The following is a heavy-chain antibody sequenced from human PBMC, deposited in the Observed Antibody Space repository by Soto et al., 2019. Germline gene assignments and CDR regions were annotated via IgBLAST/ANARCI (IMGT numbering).Heavy chain of an antibody. Sequence: PGESLKISCQGSGYNFANYWIGRVRQMPGKGLEWMGFIYPGDSDTRYGPSFQGHVTISADKSISTAYLQWSSLKASDTAIYYCARGHSNGWYQHFDFWGQGTLVTAPQ. CDR1: GYNFANYW. J-gene: IGHJ4*02. V-gene: IGHV5-51*01. CDR2: IYPGDSDT. CDR3: ARGHSNGWYQHFDF. D-gene: IGHD6-19*01.